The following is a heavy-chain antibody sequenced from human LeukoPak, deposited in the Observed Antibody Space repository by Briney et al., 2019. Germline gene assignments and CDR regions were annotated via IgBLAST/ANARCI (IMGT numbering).Heavy chain of an antibody. J-gene: IGHJ6*02. CDR3: AKESPSPIYGMDV. Sequence: GGSLRLAWAASGFTFSSCAISSVRQAPGKGLEWISSISSGSSGHILYVDSVKGRITISRDNAKNSMYLQMDSLTAEDTAVYYCAKESPSPIYGMDVWGQGTTVTVSS. CDR1: GFTFSSCA. V-gene: IGHV3-21*01. D-gene: IGHD3-10*01. CDR2: ISSGSSGHI.